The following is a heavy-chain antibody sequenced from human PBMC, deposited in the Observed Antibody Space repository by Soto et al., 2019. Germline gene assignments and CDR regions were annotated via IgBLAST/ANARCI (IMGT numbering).Heavy chain of an antibody. J-gene: IGHJ4*02. D-gene: IGHD6-13*01. V-gene: IGHV4-59*08. CDR3: ARHVAAAGNNDY. CDR2: IYYSGST. Sequence: TLSLTCTVSGGSISSYYWSWIRQPPGKGLEWIGYIYYSGSTNYNPSLKSRVTISVDTSKNQFSLKLSSVTAADTAVYYCARHVAAAGNNDYWGQGTLVTVSS. CDR1: GGSISSYY.